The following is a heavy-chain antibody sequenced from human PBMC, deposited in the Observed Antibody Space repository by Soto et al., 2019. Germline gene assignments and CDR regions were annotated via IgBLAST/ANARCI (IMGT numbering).Heavy chain of an antibody. J-gene: IGHJ5*02. CDR1: GGSISSGGYS. D-gene: IGHD2-2*01. V-gene: IGHV4-30-2*01. Sequence: SETLSLTXAVSGGSISSGGYSWSWIRQPPGKGLEWIGYIYHSGSTYYNPSLKSRVTISVDRSKNQFSLKLSSVTAADTAVYYCARAGSTNWFDPWGQGTLVTVSS. CDR3: ARAGSTNWFDP. CDR2: IYHSGST.